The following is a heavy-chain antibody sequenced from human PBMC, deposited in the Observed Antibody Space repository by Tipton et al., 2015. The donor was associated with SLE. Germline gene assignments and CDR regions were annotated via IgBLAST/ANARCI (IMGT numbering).Heavy chain of an antibody. V-gene: IGHV4-39*07. J-gene: IGHJ4*02. CDR3: ARRHYSGPFDS. Sequence: LRLSCTVSDGSIGSTNYYWGWIRQPPGKGLEWIGSIFYTGSTYYNPSLKSRVSFSIDTSKHQFSLKLNSVTAADTAVYYCARRHYSGPFDSWGQGTLVTVSS. CDR1: DGSIGSTNYY. D-gene: IGHD5-12*01. CDR2: IFYTGST.